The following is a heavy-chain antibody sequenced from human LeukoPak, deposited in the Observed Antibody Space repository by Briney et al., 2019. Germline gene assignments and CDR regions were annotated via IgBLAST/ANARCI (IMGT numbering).Heavy chain of an antibody. CDR3: AKAEYGDGYYFDY. CDR2: ISWNSGSI. Sequence: PGGSLRLSCAASGFTFDDYAMHWVRQAPGKGLEWVSGISWNSGSIGYADSVKGRFTISRDNAKNSLYLQMNSLRAEDTALYYCAKAEYGDGYYFDYWGQGTLVTVSS. V-gene: IGHV3-9*01. CDR1: GFTFDDYA. J-gene: IGHJ4*02. D-gene: IGHD4-17*01.